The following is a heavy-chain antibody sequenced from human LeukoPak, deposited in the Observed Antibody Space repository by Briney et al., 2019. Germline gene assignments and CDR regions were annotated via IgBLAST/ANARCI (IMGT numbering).Heavy chain of an antibody. J-gene: IGHJ6*03. CDR3: AKGPGSGWYYYYYYMDV. Sequence: GGSLRLSCAASGFTFSSYAMSWVREAPGKGLEWGSAISGSGGSTYYADSVKGRFTISRDNSKNTLYLQMNSRRAEDTAVYYCAKGPGSGWYYYYYYMDVWGKGTTVTVSS. CDR1: GFTFSSYA. CDR2: ISGSGGST. V-gene: IGHV3-23*01. D-gene: IGHD6-19*01.